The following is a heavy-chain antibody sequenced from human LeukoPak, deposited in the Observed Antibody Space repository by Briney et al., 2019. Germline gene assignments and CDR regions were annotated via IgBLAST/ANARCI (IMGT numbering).Heavy chain of an antibody. J-gene: IGHJ4*02. Sequence: PGGSLRLSCAASGFTFSNYWMHWVRQGPGKGLVWVSRINSDGSSTSYADSVKGRFTISRDNAKNTLYLQMNSLRAEDTAVYYCARRAGAYSHPYDYWGQGTLVTVSS. CDR1: GFTFSNYW. CDR3: ARRAGAYSHPYDY. CDR2: INSDGSST. V-gene: IGHV3-74*01. D-gene: IGHD4/OR15-4a*01.